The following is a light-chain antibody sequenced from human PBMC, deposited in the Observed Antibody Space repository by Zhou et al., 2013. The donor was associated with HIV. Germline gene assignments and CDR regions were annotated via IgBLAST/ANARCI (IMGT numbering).Light chain of an antibody. V-gene: IGKV3-20*01. CDR2: GAS. CDR3: QQYDTSPCS. Sequence: EIVLTQSPGTLSLSPGERATLSCRASQTVVSNYLAWYQQKSGQAPRLLIYGASSRATGIPDRFSGTGSGTDFTLTITRLEPEDFAVYFCQQYDTSPCSFGQGTVLEIK. J-gene: IGKJ2*04. CDR1: QTVVSNY.